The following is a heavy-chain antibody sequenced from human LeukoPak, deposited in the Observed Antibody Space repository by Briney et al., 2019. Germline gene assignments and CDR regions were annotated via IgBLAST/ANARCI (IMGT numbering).Heavy chain of an antibody. J-gene: IGHJ4*02. CDR2: ISWNSGSI. V-gene: IGHV3-9*01. D-gene: IGHD3-22*01. CDR3: AKAPGEGYDSSGYCFDY. CDR1: GFTFDDYA. Sequence: GGSLRLSCAASGFTFDDYAMHWVRQAPGKGLEWVSGISWNSGSIGYADSVKGRFTISRDNAKNSLYLQMNSLRAEDTALYYCAKAPGEGYDSSGYCFDYWGQGTLVTVSS.